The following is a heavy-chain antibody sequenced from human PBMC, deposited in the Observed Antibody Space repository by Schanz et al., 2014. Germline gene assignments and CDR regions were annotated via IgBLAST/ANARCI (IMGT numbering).Heavy chain of an antibody. J-gene: IGHJ4*02. Sequence: VQLVESGGGFVQPGGSLGLSCVVSGFTVSSDHMSWVRQAPGKGLEWVSSISSSGSYIYYADSVKGRFSISRDNAKNSLFLQMNRLRAEDTALYYCAIIGVMVAVAGTRADYWGQGTLVTVSS. D-gene: IGHD6-19*01. CDR1: GFTVSSDH. CDR3: AIIGVMVAVAGTRADY. CDR2: ISSSGSYI. V-gene: IGHV3-21*01.